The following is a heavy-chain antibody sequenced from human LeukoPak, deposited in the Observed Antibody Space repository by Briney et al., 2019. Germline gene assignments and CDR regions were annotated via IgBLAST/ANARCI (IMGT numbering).Heavy chain of an antibody. CDR3: APFWAYSSSWYPFDY. CDR2: ISAYNGNT. J-gene: IGHJ4*02. D-gene: IGHD6-13*01. V-gene: IGHV1-18*01. CDR1: GYTFTSYG. Sequence: ASVKVSCKASGYTFTSYGISWVRQAPGQGLEWMGWISAYNGNTNYAQKLQGRVTMTTDTSTSTAYMELRSLRSDDTAVYYCAPFWAYSSSWYPFDYWGQGALATVSS.